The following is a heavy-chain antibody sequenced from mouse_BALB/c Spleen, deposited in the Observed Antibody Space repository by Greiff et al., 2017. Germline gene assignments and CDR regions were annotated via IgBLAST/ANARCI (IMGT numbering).Heavy chain of an antibody. J-gene: IGHJ2*01. V-gene: IGHV5-6-5*01. CDR3: AREYYYGSPYYFDY. CDR2: ISSGGST. D-gene: IGHD1-1*01. CDR1: GFTFSSYA. Sequence: EVKLVESGGGLVKPGGSLKFSCAASGFTFSSYAMSWVRQTPEKRLEWVASISSGGSTYYPDSVKGRFTISRDNARNILYLQMSSLRSEDTAMYYCAREYYYGSPYYFDYWGQGTTLTVSS.